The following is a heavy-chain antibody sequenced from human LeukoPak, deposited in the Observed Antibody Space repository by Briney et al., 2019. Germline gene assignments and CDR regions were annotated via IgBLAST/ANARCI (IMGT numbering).Heavy chain of an antibody. CDR3: ARARFHYYGSGSYDDYFDY. J-gene: IGHJ4*02. V-gene: IGHV1-2*02. Sequence: GASVKVSCKASGYTFTGYYMHWVRQAPGQGLEWMGWINPNSGGTNYAQKFQGRVTMTRDTSISTAYMELSRLRSGDTAVYYCARARFHYYGSGSYDDYFDYWGQGTLVTVSS. D-gene: IGHD3-10*01. CDR2: INPNSGGT. CDR1: GYTFTGYY.